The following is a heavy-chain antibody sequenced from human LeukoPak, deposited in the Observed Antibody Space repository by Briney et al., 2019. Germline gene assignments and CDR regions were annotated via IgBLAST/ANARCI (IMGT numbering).Heavy chain of an antibody. V-gene: IGHV3-74*01. CDR2: INSDGSST. CDR3: ARDRMVGYYHYGMDV. CDR1: GFTVSGNY. J-gene: IGHJ6*02. D-gene: IGHD2-8*01. Sequence: GGSLRLSCAASGFTVSGNYMTWVRQAPGRGLEWVSHINSDGSSTTYADSVKGRFTISRDNARNTLYLQMDSLRAEDTAVYYCARDRMVGYYHYGMDVWGQGTTVSVSS.